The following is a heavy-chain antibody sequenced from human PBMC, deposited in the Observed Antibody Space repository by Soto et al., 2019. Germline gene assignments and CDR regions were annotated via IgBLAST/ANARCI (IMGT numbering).Heavy chain of an antibody. D-gene: IGHD2-8*01. CDR2: IILALGTP. CDR3: GRYCTNTKCRGCYYLDL. CDR1: GDSFTNYA. Sequence: QVLLVQSGAEMKQPGSSVSVSCKASGDSFTNYAFTWVRQAPGQGPEWLGGIILALGTPHYSQRFQGRLTITADESSSTVYMELGSLRLDVTSVYYCGRYCTNTKCRGCYYLDLWGQGTLLTVSS. V-gene: IGHV1-69*01. J-gene: IGHJ5*02.